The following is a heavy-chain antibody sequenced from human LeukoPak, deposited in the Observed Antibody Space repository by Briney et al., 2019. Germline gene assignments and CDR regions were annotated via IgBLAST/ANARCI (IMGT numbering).Heavy chain of an antibody. Sequence: PGGSLRLSCAASGFTFSSYSMNWVRQAPCKGLEWVAVIWYDGSNKYYADSVKGRFTISRDNSKNTLFLQMYGLRAEDTAVYYCVKGPRGDTIVTLPAALHWGQGTLVTVSS. CDR3: VKGPRGDTIVTLPAALH. D-gene: IGHD2-2*01. J-gene: IGHJ4*02. CDR2: IWYDGSNK. CDR1: GFTFSSYS. V-gene: IGHV3-33*06.